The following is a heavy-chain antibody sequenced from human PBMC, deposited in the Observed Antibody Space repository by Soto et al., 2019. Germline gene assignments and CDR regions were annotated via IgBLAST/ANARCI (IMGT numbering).Heavy chain of an antibody. J-gene: IGHJ4*02. D-gene: IGHD6-13*01. CDR1: GYTFTSYY. Sequence: ASVKVSCKASGYTFTSYYMYWVRHAPGQGLEWMGIINPSGGSTSYAQKFQGRVTMTRDTSTSTVYMELSSLRSEDTAVYYCARDSRIAAAGTRIGVGYFDYWGQGTLVTVSS. CDR3: ARDSRIAAAGTRIGVGYFDY. CDR2: INPSGGST. V-gene: IGHV1-46*03.